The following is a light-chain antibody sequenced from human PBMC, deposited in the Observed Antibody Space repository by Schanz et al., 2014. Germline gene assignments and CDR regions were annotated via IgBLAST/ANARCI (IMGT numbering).Light chain of an antibody. CDR1: SSDVGGYNY. CDR3: SSYAGSNKLL. CDR2: EVS. Sequence: QSALTQPPSASGSPGQSVTISCTGTSSDVGGYNYVSWYQQHPGKAPKLIIYEVSKRPSGVPDRFSGSKSGNTASLTVSGLQAEDEADYYCSSYAGSNKLLFGGGTKLTVL. V-gene: IGLV2-8*01. J-gene: IGLJ2*01.